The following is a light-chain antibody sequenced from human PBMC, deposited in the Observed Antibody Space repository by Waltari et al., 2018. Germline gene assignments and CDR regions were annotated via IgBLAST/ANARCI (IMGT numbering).Light chain of an antibody. CDR2: GAS. CDR1: QSVSRF. CDR3: QKYDRLPAT. J-gene: IGKJ1*01. V-gene: IGKV3-20*01. Sequence: EIVLTQSPGTLSLSPGERGTLSCRASQSVSRFLAWYQQKPGQAPRLLIYGASTRATGSPDRFSGSGSGTDFSLTISGLEPEDFAVYYCQKYDRLPATFGQGTKVESK.